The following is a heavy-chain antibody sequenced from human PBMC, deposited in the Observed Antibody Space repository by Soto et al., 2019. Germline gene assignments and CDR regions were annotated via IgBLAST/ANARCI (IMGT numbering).Heavy chain of an antibody. V-gene: IGHV3-21*01. CDR2: ISSSSSYI. CDR1: GFTFSSYN. CDR3: ARGTLAAAVDY. D-gene: IGHD6-13*01. J-gene: IGHJ4*02. Sequence: PGGSLRLSCAASGFTFSSYNMNWVRQAPGKGLEWVSSISSSSSYIYYADSVKGRFTISRDNAKNSLYLQMNSLRAEDTAVYYCARGTLAAAVDYWGQGTLVTVSS.